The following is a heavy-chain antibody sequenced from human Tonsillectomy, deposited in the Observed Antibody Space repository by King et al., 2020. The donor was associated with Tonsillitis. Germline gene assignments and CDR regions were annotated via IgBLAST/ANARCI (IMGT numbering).Heavy chain of an antibody. Sequence: QLVQSGGGLVQPGGPLRLSCAASGFTFRSYALSWVRQSPGKGLQWVSAISGSGYKTYYIDSVKGRFTISRDNSKIPVSLQMNSLRAEDTGVYYCVREMLTGSCADYWGQGTLVTVAS. V-gene: IGHV3-23*04. D-gene: IGHD2-15*01. CDR3: VREMLTGSCADY. CDR2: ISGSGYKT. J-gene: IGHJ4*02. CDR1: GFTFRSYA.